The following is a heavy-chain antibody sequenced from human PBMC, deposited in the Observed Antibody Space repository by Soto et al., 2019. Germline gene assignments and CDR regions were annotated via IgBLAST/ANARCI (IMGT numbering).Heavy chain of an antibody. CDR1: GFTFSSYA. CDR3: ARRGSGSYYDY. Sequence: EVQLLESGGGLVQPGGSLRLSCAASGFTFSSYAMRWVRQAPGKGLEWVSAISGSGDSTYYADSVKGRFTISRDNSKNTLYRQRKSLRAEDTAVYYCARRGSGSYYDYWGQGTLVTVSS. D-gene: IGHD1-26*01. CDR2: ISGSGDST. V-gene: IGHV3-23*01. J-gene: IGHJ4*02.